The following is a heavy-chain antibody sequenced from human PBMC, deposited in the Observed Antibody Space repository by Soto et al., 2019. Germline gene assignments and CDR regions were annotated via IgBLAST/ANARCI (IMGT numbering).Heavy chain of an antibody. CDR3: ARDGTVNSAPYYGMDV. Sequence: GGSPRLSCAASGFTVSSNYMSWVRQAPGKGLEWVSLIFSGGGTFYADSVRGRFTISRDNSKNTLYLQMNSLRVEDTAVYYCARDGTVNSAPYYGMDVWGQGTTVTVSS. D-gene: IGHD4-4*01. V-gene: IGHV3-53*01. CDR2: IFSGGGT. J-gene: IGHJ6*02. CDR1: GFTVSSNY.